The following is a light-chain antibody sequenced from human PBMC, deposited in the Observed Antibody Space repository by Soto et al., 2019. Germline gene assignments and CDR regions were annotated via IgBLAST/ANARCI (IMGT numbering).Light chain of an antibody. CDR1: SSNIGSNT. CDR3: AAWDDILNVVV. J-gene: IGLJ2*01. CDR2: SNN. Sequence: QSVLTQPPSASGTPGQRVTISCSGSSSNIGSNTVNWYQQLPGTAPKLLIYSNNQRPSGVPDRFSGSKSGTSVSLAISGLQSEDEADYYCAAWDDILNVVVFGGGTKLTVL. V-gene: IGLV1-44*01.